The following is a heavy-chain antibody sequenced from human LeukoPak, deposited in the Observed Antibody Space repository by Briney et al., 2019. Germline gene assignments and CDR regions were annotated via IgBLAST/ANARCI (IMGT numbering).Heavy chain of an antibody. CDR2: ISSSSSTI. V-gene: IGHV3-48*02. Sequence: GGSLRLSCAASGFTFSSYGMNWVRQAPGKGLEWVSYISSSSSTIYYADSVKGRFTISRDNAKNSLYLQMNSLRDEDTAVYYCAAYYDSSGYYSDYWGQGTLVTVSS. J-gene: IGHJ4*02. CDR1: GFTFSSYG. D-gene: IGHD3-22*01. CDR3: AAYYDSSGYYSDY.